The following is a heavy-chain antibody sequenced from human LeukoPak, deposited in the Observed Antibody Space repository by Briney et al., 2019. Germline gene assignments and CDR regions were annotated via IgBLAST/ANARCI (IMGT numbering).Heavy chain of an antibody. CDR2: INPNSGGT. D-gene: IGHD6-13*01. J-gene: IGHJ4*02. V-gene: IGHV1-2*02. CDR3: ARDATIAADQFDY. Sequence: ASVKVSCMASGYTFTGYYMHWVRQAPGQGLEWMGWINPNSGGTNYAQKFQGRVTMTRDTSISTAYMELSRLRSDDTAVYYCARDATIAADQFDYWGQGTLVTVSS. CDR1: GYTFTGYY.